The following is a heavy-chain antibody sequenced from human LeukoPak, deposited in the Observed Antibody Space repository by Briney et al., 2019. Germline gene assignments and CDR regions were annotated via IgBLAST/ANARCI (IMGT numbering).Heavy chain of an antibody. D-gene: IGHD2-15*01. CDR1: GYTFTGYY. CDR2: INPNSGGT. Sequence: ASVKVSCKASGYTFTGYYIHWVRQAPGQGLEWMGWINPNSGGTNYAQNFQGRVTMTRDTSISTVYMELSRLQSDDTAVFYCARDRLRLGYERTNWFDPWGQGTLVTVS. CDR3: ARDRLRLGYERTNWFDP. J-gene: IGHJ5*02. V-gene: IGHV1-2*02.